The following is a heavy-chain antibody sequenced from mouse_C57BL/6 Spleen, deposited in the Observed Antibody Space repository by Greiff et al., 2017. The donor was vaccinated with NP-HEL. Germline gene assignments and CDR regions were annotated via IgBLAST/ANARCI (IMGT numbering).Heavy chain of an antibody. CDR2: IDPSDSYT. Sequence: VQLQQPGAELVRPGTSVKLSCKASGYTFTSYWMHWVKQRPGQGLEWIGVIDPSDSYTNYNQKFKGKATLTVDTSSSTAYMQLSSLTSEDSAVYYCARGRSVRYFDYWGQGTTLTVSS. CDR3: ARGRSVRYFDY. V-gene: IGHV1-59*01. CDR1: GYTFTSYW. J-gene: IGHJ2*01.